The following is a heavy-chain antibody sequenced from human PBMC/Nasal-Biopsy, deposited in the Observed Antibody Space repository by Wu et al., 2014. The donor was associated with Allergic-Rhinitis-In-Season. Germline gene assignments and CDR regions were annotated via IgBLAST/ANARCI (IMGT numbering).Heavy chain of an antibody. CDR3: AHRGGYCINGACSPYTFYI. J-gene: IGHJ3*02. V-gene: IGHV2-5*02. Sequence: GKALEWLARIDWDDDKYYSPSLKSRLTITGDTSKNQVVLTMTNMDPVDTATYFCAHRGGYCINGACSPYTFYIWGQGTMVTVSS. D-gene: IGHD2-8*01. CDR2: IDWDDDK.